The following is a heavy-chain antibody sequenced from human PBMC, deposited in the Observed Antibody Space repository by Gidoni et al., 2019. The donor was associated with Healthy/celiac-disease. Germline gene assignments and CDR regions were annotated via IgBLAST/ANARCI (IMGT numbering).Heavy chain of an antibody. CDR2: IKQDGSEK. J-gene: IGHJ6*02. Sequence: EVQLVESGGGLVQPGGSLRLSCAASGFTFSSYWMSWVRQAPGKGLEWVANIKQDGSEKYYVDSVKGRFTISRDNAKNSLYLQMNSLRAEDTAVYYCARERYDFWSGYYTGYYYYYGMDVWGQGTTVTVSS. CDR3: ARERYDFWSGYYTGYYYYYGMDV. D-gene: IGHD3-3*01. V-gene: IGHV3-7*01. CDR1: GFTFSSYW.